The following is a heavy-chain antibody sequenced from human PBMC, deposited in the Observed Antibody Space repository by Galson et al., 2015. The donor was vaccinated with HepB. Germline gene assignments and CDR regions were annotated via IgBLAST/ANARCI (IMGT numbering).Heavy chain of an antibody. CDR1: GFTVSSNY. CDR3: AREGGSYLRGAFDI. V-gene: IGHV3-66*02. Sequence: SLRLSCAASGFTVSSNYMSWVRQAPGKGLEWVPVIYSGGSTHYADSVKGRFTISRDNSKNTLYLQMNSLRAEDTAVYYCAREGGSYLRGAFDIWGQGTMVTVSS. J-gene: IGHJ3*02. D-gene: IGHD1-26*01. CDR2: IYSGGST.